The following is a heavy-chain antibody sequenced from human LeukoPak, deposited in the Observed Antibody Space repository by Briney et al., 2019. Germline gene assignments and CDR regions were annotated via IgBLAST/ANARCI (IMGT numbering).Heavy chain of an antibody. J-gene: IGHJ4*02. D-gene: IGHD4/OR15-4a*01. V-gene: IGHV3-48*04. Sequence: GGSLRLSCAASGFTFSSYSMNWVRQAPGKGPEWVSYISNSGKTIYYADSVKGRFTISRDNAKNSLYLQMNSLRAEDTAVYYCARELGANDYWGQGTLVSVSS. CDR3: ARELGANDY. CDR1: GFTFSSYS. CDR2: ISNSGKTI.